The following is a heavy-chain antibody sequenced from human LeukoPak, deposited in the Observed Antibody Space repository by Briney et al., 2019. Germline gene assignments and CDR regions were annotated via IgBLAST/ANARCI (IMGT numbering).Heavy chain of an antibody. J-gene: IGHJ3*02. CDR1: GYTFTSYG. CDR3: ASVTPYCGGDCYLGAFDI. CDR2: IIPIFGTA. D-gene: IGHD2-21*02. Sequence: GASVKVSCKVSGYTFTSYGISWVRQAPGQGLEWMGWIIPIFGTANYAQKFQGRVTITADESTSTAYMELSSLRSGDTAVYYCASVTPYCGGDCYLGAFDIWGQGTMVTVSS. V-gene: IGHV1-69*13.